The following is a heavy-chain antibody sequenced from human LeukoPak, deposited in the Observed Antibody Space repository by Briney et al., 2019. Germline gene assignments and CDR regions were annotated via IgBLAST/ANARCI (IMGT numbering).Heavy chain of an antibody. CDR1: GFTFSSYA. V-gene: IGHV3-23*01. CDR2: ISGSGGST. CDR3: ARDSRGFGEYTPPVDY. Sequence: GGSLRLSCAASGFTFSSYAMSWVRQAPGKGLEWVSAISGSGGSTYYADSVKGRFTISRDNSKNTLYLQMNSLRAEDTAVYYCARDSRGFGEYTPPVDYWGQGTLVTVSS. D-gene: IGHD3-10*01. J-gene: IGHJ4*02.